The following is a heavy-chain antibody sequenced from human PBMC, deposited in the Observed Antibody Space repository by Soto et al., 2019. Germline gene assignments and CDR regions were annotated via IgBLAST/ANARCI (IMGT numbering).Heavy chain of an antibody. J-gene: IGHJ6*02. V-gene: IGHV4-34*01. CDR1: GGSFSGYY. Sequence: PSETLSLTCAVYGGSFSGYYWSWIRQPPGKGLEWIGEINHSGSTNYNPSLKSRVTISVDKSKNQFSLKLSSVTAADTAVYYCALVAGTFDYYYYYGMDAWGQGTTVTVSS. CDR2: INHSGST. CDR3: ALVAGTFDYYYYYGMDA. D-gene: IGHD6-19*01.